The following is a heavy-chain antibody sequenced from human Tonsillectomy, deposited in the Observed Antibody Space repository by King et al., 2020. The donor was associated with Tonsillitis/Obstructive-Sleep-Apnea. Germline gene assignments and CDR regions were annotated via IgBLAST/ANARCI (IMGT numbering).Heavy chain of an antibody. J-gene: IGHJ3*01. V-gene: IGHV4-59*01. D-gene: IGHD3-16*01. CDR1: GGSIRVYY. CDR3: AREGAEINAFDF. Sequence: VQLQESGPGLVKPSETLSLTCTVSGGSIRVYYWTWIRQPPGKGLEWIGYIYYSGSTKYNPSLKSRVTISVDTSKNQFSLKLSSATAADTAAYYCAREGAEINAFDFWGQGTTVTVSS. CDR2: IYYSGST.